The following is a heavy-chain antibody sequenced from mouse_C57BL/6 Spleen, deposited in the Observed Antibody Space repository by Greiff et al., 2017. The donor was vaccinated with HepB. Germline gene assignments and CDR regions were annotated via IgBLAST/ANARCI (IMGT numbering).Heavy chain of an antibody. CDR2: IFPGSGST. V-gene: IGHV1-75*01. CDR1: GYTFTDYY. J-gene: IGHJ3*01. Sequence: VQLQQSGPELVKPGASVKISCKASGYTFTDYYINWVKQRPGQGLEWIGWIFPGSGSTYYNEKFKGKATFTVDKSSSTAYMWLSSLTSEDSAVYCCAGGLLGEFAYWGKGTMVTVSA. CDR3: AGGLLGEFAY. D-gene: IGHD3-1*01.